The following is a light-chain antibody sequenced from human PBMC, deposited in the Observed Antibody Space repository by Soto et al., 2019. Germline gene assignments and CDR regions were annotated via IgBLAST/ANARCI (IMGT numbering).Light chain of an antibody. Sequence: DIQMTQSPSTLSGSVGDRVTITCRASQTISSWLAWYQQKPGKAPKLLIYKASTLKSGVPSRFSGSGSGTEFTFNISSLQPDDFATYYCQHYNSYSEAFGQGTKVELK. V-gene: IGKV1-5*03. CDR2: KAS. CDR3: QHYNSYSEA. J-gene: IGKJ1*01. CDR1: QTISSW.